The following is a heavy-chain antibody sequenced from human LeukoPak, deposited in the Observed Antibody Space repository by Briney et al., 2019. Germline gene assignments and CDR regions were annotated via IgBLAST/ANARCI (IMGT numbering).Heavy chain of an antibody. CDR3: AKRGRDQLLCYFDS. J-gene: IGHJ4*02. D-gene: IGHD2-2*01. Sequence: AGGSLRLSCAASGFTFSGHAMGWVRQAPGQRPEWVSGILGSGGDTYYADSVQGRFTISRDDSKNTIYLEMNSLRVEDTAVYYCAKRGRDQLLCYFDSWGQGTQVTVSS. CDR1: GFTFSGHA. V-gene: IGHV3-23*01. CDR2: ILGSGGDT.